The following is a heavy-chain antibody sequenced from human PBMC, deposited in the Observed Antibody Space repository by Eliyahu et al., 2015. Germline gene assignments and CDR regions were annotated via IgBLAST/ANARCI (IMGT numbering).Heavy chain of an antibody. J-gene: IGHJ4*02. Sequence: EVKKPGSSVRVSCKASGGTFSSYTIDWVRQAPGQGLEWVGGILPIFGAANYAQKFQGRVTITADESTSTAYMELSSLRSEDTAVYYCARGPETXSAYYYNYWGQGTLVTVSS. V-gene: IGHV1-69*01. D-gene: IGHD3-22*01. CDR1: GGTFSSYT. CDR3: ARGPETXSAYYYNY. CDR2: ILPIFGAA.